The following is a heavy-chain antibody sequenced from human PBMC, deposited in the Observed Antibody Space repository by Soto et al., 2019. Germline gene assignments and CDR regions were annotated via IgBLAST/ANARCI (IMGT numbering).Heavy chain of an antibody. CDR2: IYYSGST. CDR1: GGSISSSSYY. J-gene: IGHJ6*02. V-gene: IGHV4-39*01. D-gene: IGHD3-10*01. CDR3: ARELFPYYGMDV. Sequence: SETLSLTCTVSGGSISSSSYYWGWIRQPPGKGLEWIGSIYYSGSTYYNPSLKSRVTISVDTSKNQFSLKLSSVTAADTAVYYCARELFPYYGMDVWGQGTTVTVSS.